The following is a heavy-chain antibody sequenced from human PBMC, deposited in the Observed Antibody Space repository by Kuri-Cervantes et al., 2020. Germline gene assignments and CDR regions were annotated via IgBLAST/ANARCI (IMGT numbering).Heavy chain of an antibody. V-gene: IGHV4-59*08. D-gene: IGHD3-22*01. J-gene: IGHJ5*02. CDR2: IYYSGST. CDR1: GGSISSYY. CDR3: ARHSKSNYYDSSGYYGVLGWFDP. Sequence: SETLSLTCTVSGGSISSYYWSWIRQPPGKGLEWIGYIYYSGSTNYNPSLKSRVTISVDTSKNQFSLKLSSVTAADTAVYYCARHSKSNYYDSSGYYGVLGWFDPWGQGTLVTVSS.